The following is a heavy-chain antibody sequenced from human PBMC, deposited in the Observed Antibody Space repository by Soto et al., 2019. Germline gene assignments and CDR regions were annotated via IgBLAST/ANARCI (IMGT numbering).Heavy chain of an antibody. CDR2: INPASGTT. J-gene: IGHJ6*02. CDR3: ARALGESQVIPYYYYGMDV. Sequence: EASVKVSCKASGYSFTSYYMHWVRQAPGQGLEWMGVINPASGTTNYAQKFQGRVTMTRDTSTSTVYMELSSLRSEDTAVYYCARALGESQVIPYYYYGMDVWGQGTTVTVSS. V-gene: IGHV1-46*01. CDR1: GYSFTSYY. D-gene: IGHD3-10*01.